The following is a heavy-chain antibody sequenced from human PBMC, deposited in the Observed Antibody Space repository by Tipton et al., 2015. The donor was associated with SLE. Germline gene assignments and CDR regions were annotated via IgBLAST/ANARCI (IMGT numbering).Heavy chain of an antibody. CDR2: INHSGST. J-gene: IGHJ4*02. CDR1: GGSISSYY. CDR3: ASRPVVTGEGAGDY. Sequence: TLSLTCTVSGGSISSYYWSWIRQPPGKGLEWIGEINHSGSTNYNPSLKSRVTISADTSKNQFSLKLSSVTAADTAVYYCASRPVVTGEGAGDYWGQGTLVTVSS. V-gene: IGHV4-34*01. D-gene: IGHD2-21*02.